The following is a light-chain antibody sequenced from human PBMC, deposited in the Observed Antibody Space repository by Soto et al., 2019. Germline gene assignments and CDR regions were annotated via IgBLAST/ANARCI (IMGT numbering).Light chain of an antibody. J-gene: IGLJ2*01. CDR2: DVT. V-gene: IGLV2-14*03. CDR1: SSDVGGYDY. CDR3: SSCTTSTTYVV. Sequence: QSVLTQPDSVSGSPGQSITISCTGTSSDVGGYDYVSWYQQHPGKAPKLIIYDVTRRPSGVSNRFSGSKSGNTASLAISGLQAEDEADYFCSSCTTSTTYVVFGGGTKLTVL.